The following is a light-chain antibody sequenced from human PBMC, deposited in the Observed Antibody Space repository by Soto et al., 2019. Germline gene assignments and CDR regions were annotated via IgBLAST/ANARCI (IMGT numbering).Light chain of an antibody. CDR1: SSDVGSYNL. J-gene: IGLJ1*01. Sequence: QSVLTQPASVSGSPGQSITISCTGTSSDVGSYNLVSWYQQHPGKAPKLMIYEVTKRPPGVSNGFSGSKSGNTASLTISGLQAEDEPDYYWCSYAGSSTFPRFFGTGTKVTVL. V-gene: IGLV2-23*02. CDR2: EVT. CDR3: CSYAGSSTFPRF.